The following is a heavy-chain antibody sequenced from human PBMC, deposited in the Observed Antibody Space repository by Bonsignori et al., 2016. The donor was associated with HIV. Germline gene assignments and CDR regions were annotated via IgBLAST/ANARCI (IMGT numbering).Heavy chain of an antibody. CDR2: INPSDAST. Sequence: WVRQAPGQGLEWMGTINPSDASTTNAQKFRGRVTMTRDTSTSTVYMELSSLSSDDTAVYYCARDQGSNYIDVWGKGTTVTVSS. J-gene: IGHJ6*03. CDR3: ARDQGSNYIDV. D-gene: IGHD1-26*01. V-gene: IGHV1-46*01.